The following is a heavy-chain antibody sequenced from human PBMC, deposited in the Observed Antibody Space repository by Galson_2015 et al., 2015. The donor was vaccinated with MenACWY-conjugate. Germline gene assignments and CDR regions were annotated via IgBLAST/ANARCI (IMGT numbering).Heavy chain of an antibody. CDR3: ARDNNWSFDS. D-gene: IGHD1-1*01. Sequence: SLRLSCAASGFTFNNYWMHWVRQPPGKGLEWISYIKADGSFSNYADSVKGRFTISTDNAKNMVYLQMDGLGDKDTAVYFCARDNNWSFDSWCRGTLVTVSS. J-gene: IGHJ4*02. V-gene: IGHV3-74*01. CDR2: IKADGSFS. CDR1: GFTFNNYW.